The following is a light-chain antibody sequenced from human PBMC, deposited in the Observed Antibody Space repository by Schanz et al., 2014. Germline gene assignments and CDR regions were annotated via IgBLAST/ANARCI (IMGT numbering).Light chain of an antibody. V-gene: IGLV2-23*02. CDR3: CSYAGSINLGV. CDR1: SSDVGSYNL. CDR2: EVS. J-gene: IGLJ2*01. Sequence: QSVLTQPASVSGSPGQSITISCTGTSSDVGSYNLVSWYQQHPGKAPKLMIYEVSKRPSGVSTRFSGSKSGNTASLTISGLQAEDEADYYCCSYAGSINLGVFGGGTKLT.